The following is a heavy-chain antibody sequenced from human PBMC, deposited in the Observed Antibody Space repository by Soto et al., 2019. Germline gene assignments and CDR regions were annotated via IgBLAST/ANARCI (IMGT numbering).Heavy chain of an antibody. Sequence: GGSLRLSCAASGFTFSSYGMHWVRQAPGKGLEWVAVISCDGSNKYYADSVKGRFTISRDNSKNTLYLQMNSLRAEDTAVYYCAKNGGSLDVWGKGTTVTVSS. D-gene: IGHD2-15*01. CDR1: GFTFSSYG. J-gene: IGHJ6*04. CDR3: AKNGGSLDV. CDR2: ISCDGSNK. V-gene: IGHV3-30*18.